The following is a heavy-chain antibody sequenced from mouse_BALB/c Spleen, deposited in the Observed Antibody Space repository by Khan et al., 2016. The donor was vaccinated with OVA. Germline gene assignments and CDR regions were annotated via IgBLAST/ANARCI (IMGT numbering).Heavy chain of an antibody. V-gene: IGHV1-7*01. CDR1: GYTFTTYW. D-gene: IGHD2-10*02. CDR3: TRRGRYGIFVY. J-gene: IGHJ3*01. Sequence: QVRLQQSGTVLAKPGASVKMSCMASGYTFTTYWMHWIKQGPGQGLEWIGYINPSTGYIEYNQKFKDKATLTTDKSSSTAYMQLSSLTSEDSAVYYCTRRGRYGIFVYWGQGTQVTVSA. CDR2: INPSTGYI.